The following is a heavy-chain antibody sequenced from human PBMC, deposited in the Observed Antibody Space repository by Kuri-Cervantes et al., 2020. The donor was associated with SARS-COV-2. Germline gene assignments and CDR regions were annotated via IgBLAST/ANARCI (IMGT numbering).Heavy chain of an antibody. Sequence: ASVKVSCKASGYTFTSYYMHWVRQAPGQGLEWMGIINPSGGSTSYAQKFQGRVTMTEDTSTDTAYMELSSLRSEDTAVYYCATRLPASSSSLPYYYYYYGMDVWGQGTTVTVSS. V-gene: IGHV1-46*01. CDR2: INPSGGST. CDR3: ATRLPASSSSLPYYYYYYGMDV. J-gene: IGHJ6*02. D-gene: IGHD6-13*01. CDR1: GYTFTSYY.